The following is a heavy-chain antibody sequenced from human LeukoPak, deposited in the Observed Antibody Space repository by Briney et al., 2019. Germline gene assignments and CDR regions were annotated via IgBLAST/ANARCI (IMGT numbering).Heavy chain of an antibody. D-gene: IGHD3-22*01. CDR1: GGSISSYY. CDR3: ASGPYYYDSSGYYTRGAFDI. Sequence: SETLSLTCTVSGGSISSYYWSWIRQPPGKGLEWIGYIYYSGSTNYNPSLKSRVTISVDTSKNQFSLKLSSVTAADTAVYYCASGPYYYDSSGYYTRGAFDIWGQGTMVTVSS. V-gene: IGHV4-59*01. CDR2: IYYSGST. J-gene: IGHJ3*02.